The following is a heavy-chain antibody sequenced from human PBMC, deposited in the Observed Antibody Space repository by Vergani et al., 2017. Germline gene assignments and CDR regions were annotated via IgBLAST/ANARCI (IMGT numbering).Heavy chain of an antibody. Sequence: QVRLQESGPGLVKPSETLSLTCRVSGGSMSGYYWSWIRQPPGKELEWIGYMYHSGSTNYNPSLETRVTISGDTSKNQFSLKLNSVTAADTAVYYCGRVADFYGLGIRLLDLWGQGILVTVSS. CDR2: MYHSGST. J-gene: IGHJ5*02. V-gene: IGHV4-59*01. CDR3: GRVADFYGLGIRLLDL. D-gene: IGHD3-10*01. CDR1: GGSMSGYY.